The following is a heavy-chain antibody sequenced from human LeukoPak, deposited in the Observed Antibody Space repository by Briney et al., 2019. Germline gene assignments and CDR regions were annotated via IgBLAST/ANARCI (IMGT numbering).Heavy chain of an antibody. D-gene: IGHD3-16*02. Sequence: PGGSLRLSCAASGFTFSSYSMNWVRQAPGKGLEWVSSISSSSSYIYYADSVKGRFTISRDNAKNSLYLRMNSLRAEDTAVYYCAREYDYVWGSYRYTFDYWGQGTLVTVSS. J-gene: IGHJ4*02. CDR2: ISSSSSYI. CDR1: GFTFSSYS. CDR3: AREYDYVWGSYRYTFDY. V-gene: IGHV3-21*01.